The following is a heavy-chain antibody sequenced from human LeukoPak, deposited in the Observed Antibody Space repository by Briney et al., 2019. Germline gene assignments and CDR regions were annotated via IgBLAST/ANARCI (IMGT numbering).Heavy chain of an antibody. D-gene: IGHD1-26*01. CDR1: GFMFTSYW. Sequence: GGSLRLFCAASGFMFTSYWMSWVRQAPGKGLEWVANIKQDGSEKYYVDSVKGRFTISRDNAKNSVYLQMNSLRAEDTAVYYCARDKIVGATHFDYWGQGTLVTVSS. J-gene: IGHJ4*02. V-gene: IGHV3-7*01. CDR2: IKQDGSEK. CDR3: ARDKIVGATHFDY.